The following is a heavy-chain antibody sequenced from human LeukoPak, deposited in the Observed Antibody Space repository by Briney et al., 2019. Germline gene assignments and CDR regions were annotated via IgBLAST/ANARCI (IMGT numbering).Heavy chain of an antibody. CDR3: ARGQGTVTTH. V-gene: IGHV4-34*01. J-gene: IGHJ4*02. CDR1: GGSFSGYY. D-gene: IGHD4-17*01. Sequence: PSETLSLTCAVSGGSFSGYYWTWIRKPPGKGLEWIGEINHSGSANYNPSLKSRVTTSLDTSKNQFSLKLSSVTAADTAVYYCARGQGTVTTHWGQGTLVTVSS. CDR2: INHSGSA.